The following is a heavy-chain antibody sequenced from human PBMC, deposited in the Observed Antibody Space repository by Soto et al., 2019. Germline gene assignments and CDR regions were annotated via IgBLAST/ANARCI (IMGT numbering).Heavy chain of an antibody. CDR2: MTGDGRTT. CDR1: GFTFGDYW. Sequence: GGSLRLSCAASGFTFGDYWMHWVRQPPGKGPEWVSRMTGDGRTTQYADSVKDRFTASRDNAKSTLYLQMNSLRAEDTAVYYCATAEVDYWGPGTRVTVSS. V-gene: IGHV3-74*03. J-gene: IGHJ4*02. CDR3: ATAEVDY.